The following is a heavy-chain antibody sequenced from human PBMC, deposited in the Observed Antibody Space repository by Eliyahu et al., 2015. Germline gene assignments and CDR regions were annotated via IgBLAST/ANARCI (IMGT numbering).Heavy chain of an antibody. J-gene: IGHJ3*02. CDR2: INHSGST. D-gene: IGHD1-26*01. CDR3: ARGYSGSYKRADAFDI. V-gene: IGHV4-34*01. Sequence: QVQLQQWGAGLLKPSETLSLTCAVYGGSFSGYYWRWIRQPPGKGLEWIGEINHSGSTNYNPSLKSRVTISVDTSKNQFSLKLSSVTAADTAVYYCARGYSGSYKRADAFDIWGQGTMVTVSS. CDR1: GGSFSGYY.